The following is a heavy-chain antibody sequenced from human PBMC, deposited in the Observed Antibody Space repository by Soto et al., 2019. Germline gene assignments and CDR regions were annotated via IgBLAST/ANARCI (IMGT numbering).Heavy chain of an antibody. D-gene: IGHD6-19*01. CDR2: ISGSGGST. Sequence: GGSLRLSCAASGFTFSSYAMSWVRQAPGKGLEWVSAISGSGGSTYYADSVKGRFTISRYNSKNTLYLQMNSLRAEDTAVYYCAKGDSVAGTGDYWGQGTLVTVSS. J-gene: IGHJ4*02. V-gene: IGHV3-23*01. CDR3: AKGDSVAGTGDY. CDR1: GFTFSSYA.